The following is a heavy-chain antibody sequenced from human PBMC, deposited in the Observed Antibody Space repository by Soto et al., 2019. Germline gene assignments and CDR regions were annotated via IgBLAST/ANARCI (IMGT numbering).Heavy chain of an antibody. D-gene: IGHD4-17*01. Sequence: QVQLVESGGGVVQPGRSLRLSCAASGFTFSNYGMHWVRQAPGKGLEWVAVISYHGSDKYYADSVKGRFTISRDNSKNTLYLQMDSLRAEDTAVYYCAKDHLTTTVTTVGYWGQGSVVRVSS. CDR2: ISYHGSDK. CDR3: AKDHLTTTVTTVGY. J-gene: IGHJ4*02. CDR1: GFTFSNYG. V-gene: IGHV3-30*18.